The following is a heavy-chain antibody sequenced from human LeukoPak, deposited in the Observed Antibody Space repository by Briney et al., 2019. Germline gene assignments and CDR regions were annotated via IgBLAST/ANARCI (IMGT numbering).Heavy chain of an antibody. CDR3: ARGSTYYDSSGQVPFDY. D-gene: IGHD3-22*01. V-gene: IGHV3-48*01. Sequence: PGGSLRLSCGASGFTFSTYSMNWVRQAPGKGLEWVSYISSSSSTIYYADSVKGRFTISRDNAKNSLYLQMNSLRAEDTAVYYCARGSTYYDSSGQVPFDYWGQGTLVTVSS. J-gene: IGHJ4*02. CDR1: GFTFSTYS. CDR2: ISSSSSTI.